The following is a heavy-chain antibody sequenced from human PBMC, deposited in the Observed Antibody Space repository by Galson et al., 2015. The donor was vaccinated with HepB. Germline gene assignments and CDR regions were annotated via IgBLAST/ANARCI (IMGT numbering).Heavy chain of an antibody. CDR3: ARENYYDSKFGFDY. D-gene: IGHD3-22*01. CDR2: IIPIFGTA. Sequence: FSSYAISWVRQAPGQGLEWMGGIIPIFGTANYAQKFQGRVTITADKSTSTAYMELSSLRSEDTAVYYCARENYYDSKFGFDYWGQGTLVTVSS. J-gene: IGHJ4*02. V-gene: IGHV1-69*06. CDR1: FSSYA.